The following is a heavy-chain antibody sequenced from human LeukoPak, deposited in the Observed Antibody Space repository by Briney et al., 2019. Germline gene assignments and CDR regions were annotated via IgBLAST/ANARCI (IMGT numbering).Heavy chain of an antibody. Sequence: RSSETLSLTCTVSGGSISSYYWSWIRQPPGKGLEWIGYIYYSGSTNYNPSLKSRVTISVDTSKNQFSLKLSSVTAADTAVYYCARAYRSSWIYMWGQGTLVSVSS. D-gene: IGHD6-13*01. CDR2: IYYSGST. CDR3: ARAYRSSWIYM. CDR1: GGSISSYY. J-gene: IGHJ4*02. V-gene: IGHV4-59*01.